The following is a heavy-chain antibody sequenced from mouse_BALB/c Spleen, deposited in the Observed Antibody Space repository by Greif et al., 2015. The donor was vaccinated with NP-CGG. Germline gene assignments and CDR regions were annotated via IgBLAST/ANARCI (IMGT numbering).Heavy chain of an antibody. J-gene: IGHJ4*01. D-gene: IGHD1-1*01. V-gene: IGHV2-9*02. CDR1: GFSFTSYG. CDR3: GSRAMDY. Sequence: VNVVESGPGLVAPSQSLSITCTVSGFSFTSYGVHWVRQPPGKGLEWLGVIWAGGSTNYNSALMSRLSISKDNSKSQVFLKMNSLQTDDTAMYYCGSRAMDYWGQGTSVTVSS. CDR2: IWAGGST.